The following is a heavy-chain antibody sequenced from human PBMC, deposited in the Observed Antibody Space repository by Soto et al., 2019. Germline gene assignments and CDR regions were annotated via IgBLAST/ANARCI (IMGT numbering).Heavy chain of an antibody. V-gene: IGHV3-74*01. D-gene: IGHD3-22*01. CDR2: INSDGSRT. Sequence: EVQLVESGGGLVQAGGSLRLSCAASGFTFSSYWMHWVRQAPGKGLVWVSRINSDGSRTTYADSVKGRFTISRDNAKNMLHLQMNSLRAEDTAVYYCARALTYYYDIDYWGQGTLVTVSS. J-gene: IGHJ4*02. CDR1: GFTFSSYW. CDR3: ARALTYYYDIDY.